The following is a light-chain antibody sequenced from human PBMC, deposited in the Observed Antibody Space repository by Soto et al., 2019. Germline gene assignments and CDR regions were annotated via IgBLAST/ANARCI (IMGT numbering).Light chain of an antibody. CDR2: AAS. Sequence: EIVLTQSPGTLSLSPGERATLYCRASQSISSTYLAWYRQKPGQAPRLLIYAASSRATGIPDRFSGSGSGTVFTLTISRLEPEDFAVYYCQQYYASSWTFGQGTRVEIK. V-gene: IGKV3-20*01. CDR1: QSISSTY. J-gene: IGKJ1*01. CDR3: QQYYASSWT.